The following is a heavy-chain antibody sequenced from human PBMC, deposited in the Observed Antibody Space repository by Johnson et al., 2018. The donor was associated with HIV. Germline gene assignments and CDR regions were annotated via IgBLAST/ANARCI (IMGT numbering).Heavy chain of an antibody. D-gene: IGHD3-10*01. Sequence: EQLVESGGGVVRPGGSLRLSCAASGFTFDNYGMSWVRQAPGKGLEWVSGINWNGGSTGYADSVKGRFTISRDNAKNSLYLQMNSLRAEDTALYYCARMVRYYYGSGSYYNVPWKDAFDIWGQGTMVTVSS. CDR3: ARMVRYYYGSGSYYNVPWKDAFDI. V-gene: IGHV3-20*04. CDR1: GFTFDNYG. CDR2: INWNGGST. J-gene: IGHJ3*02.